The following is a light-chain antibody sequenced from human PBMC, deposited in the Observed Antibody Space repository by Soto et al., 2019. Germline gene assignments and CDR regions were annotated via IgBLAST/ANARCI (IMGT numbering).Light chain of an antibody. V-gene: IGLV4-69*01. CDR1: SGHSSYA. Sequence: QSVLTQSPSASASLGASVKLTCTLSSGHSSYAIAWHQQQPEKGPRYLMKLNSDGSHFKGDGIPDRFSGSSSGPERYLTISSLQSEDEADYYCQTWGTGIVVFGGGTKLTVL. CDR3: QTWGTGIVV. J-gene: IGLJ3*02. CDR2: LNSDGSH.